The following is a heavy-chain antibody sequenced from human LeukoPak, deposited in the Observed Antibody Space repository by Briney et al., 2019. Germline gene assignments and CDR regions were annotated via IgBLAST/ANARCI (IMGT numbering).Heavy chain of an antibody. CDR2: ISSSSSYM. CDR3: ARDRDVPAIGMDV. Sequence: GGSLRLSCAASGFTFSSYTMNWVRQAPGKGLEWVSSISSSSSYMYYADSVKGRFTISRDNAKNSLYLQMNSLRAEDTAVYYCARDRDVPAIGMDVWGQGTTVTVSS. J-gene: IGHJ6*02. V-gene: IGHV3-21*06. CDR1: GFTFSSYT.